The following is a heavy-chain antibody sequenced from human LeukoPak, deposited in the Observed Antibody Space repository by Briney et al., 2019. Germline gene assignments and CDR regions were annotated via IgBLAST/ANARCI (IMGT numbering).Heavy chain of an antibody. V-gene: IGHV5-51*01. J-gene: IGHJ5*02. D-gene: IGHD3-10*01. CDR2: IYPGDSDT. Sequence: GRSRNISCMCSGYSFTIYWIGGAGHMPGKGLEWMGIIYPGDSDTRSSPSFQGQVTISADKSISTAYLQWSSQKASDTAMYYCARQGMVRGAWGQGTLVTVSS. CDR1: GYSFTIYW. CDR3: ARQGMVRGA.